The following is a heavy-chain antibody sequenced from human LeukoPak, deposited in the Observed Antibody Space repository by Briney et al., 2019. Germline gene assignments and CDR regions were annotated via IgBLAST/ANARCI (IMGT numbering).Heavy chain of an antibody. V-gene: IGHV3-30*02. CDR1: GFTFSSYG. D-gene: IGHD4-17*01. CDR3: AKLWALDYESDY. CDR2: IRYDGSNK. Sequence: PGGSLRLSCAASGFTFSSYGMHWVRQAPGKGLEWVAFIRYDGSNKYYADSVKGRFTISRDNSKNTLYLQMNSLRAEDTAVYYCAKLWALDYESDYWGQGTLVTVSS. J-gene: IGHJ4*02.